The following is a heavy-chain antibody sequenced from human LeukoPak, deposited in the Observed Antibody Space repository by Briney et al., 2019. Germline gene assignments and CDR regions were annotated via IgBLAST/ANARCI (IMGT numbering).Heavy chain of an antibody. CDR2: IIPILGIA. Sequence: SVKVSCKASGGTFSSYAISWVRQAPGQGLEWMGRIIPILGIANYAQKFQGRVTITADKSTSTAYMELSSLRSEDTAVYYCARETYSSSWYLYNWFDPWGQGTLVTVSS. CDR1: GGTFSSYA. V-gene: IGHV1-69*04. CDR3: ARETYSSSWYLYNWFDP. D-gene: IGHD6-13*01. J-gene: IGHJ5*02.